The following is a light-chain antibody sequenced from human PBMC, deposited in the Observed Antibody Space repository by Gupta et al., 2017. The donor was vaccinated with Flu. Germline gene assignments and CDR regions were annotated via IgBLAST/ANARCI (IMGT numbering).Light chain of an antibody. V-gene: IGLV1-51*02. Sequence: QPVLTPPPSVSAAPGEKVTTFFSGSSSNIGNNYVSWYQQLPGTAPKLLIYENNKRPSGIPDRFSGSKSGTSATLGITGLQTGDEADYYCGTWDSSLSAYYVFGTGTKVTVL. J-gene: IGLJ1*01. CDR1: SSNIGNNY. CDR2: ENN. CDR3: GTWDSSLSAYYV.